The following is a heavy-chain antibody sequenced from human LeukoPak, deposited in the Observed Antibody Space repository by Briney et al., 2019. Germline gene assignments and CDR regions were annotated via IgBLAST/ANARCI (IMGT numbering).Heavy chain of an antibody. V-gene: IGHV3-74*01. CDR3: AVAIDGAFDP. D-gene: IGHD4/OR15-4a*01. Sequence: PGGSLRLSCAASGLTFSTYWMHWVRQAPGKGLVWVSRINSDGTSTSYADSVKGRFTISRDNAKNTLYLQMNSLRAEDTAVYYCAVAIDGAFDPWGQGTLVTVSS. CDR1: GLTFSTYW. CDR2: INSDGTST. J-gene: IGHJ5*02.